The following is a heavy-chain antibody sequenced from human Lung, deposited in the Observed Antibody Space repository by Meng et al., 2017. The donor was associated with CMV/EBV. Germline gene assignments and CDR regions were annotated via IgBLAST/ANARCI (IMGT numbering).Heavy chain of an antibody. CDR3: AKRGDSSGTYAMDV. J-gene: IGHJ6*02. D-gene: IGHD3-22*01. V-gene: IGHV3-30*02. CDR1: GFTFSSYA. CDR2: IRFDETNK. Sequence: GGSLRLSCAASGFTFSSYAMHWVRQAPGKGLEWVANIRFDETNKYHADSEKGRFTISRDNSKNTLYLQMNSLRAEDTAVYYCAKRGDSSGTYAMDVWGQGTXVTVSS.